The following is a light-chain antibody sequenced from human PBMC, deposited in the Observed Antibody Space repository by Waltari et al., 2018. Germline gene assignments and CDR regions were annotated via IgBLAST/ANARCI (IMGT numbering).Light chain of an antibody. V-gene: IGKV1-5*03. J-gene: IGKJ2*01. CDR2: MAS. CDR1: QSVGTW. CDR3: QQYSSFST. Sequence: DIQMTQSPSTLSASVGDRVTISCRASQSVGTWLAWYQQKPGKAPKLLIYMASSLESGVPSRFSGSGSGTEFTLTISSLQPDDFETYSCQQYSSFSTFGQGTKVDI.